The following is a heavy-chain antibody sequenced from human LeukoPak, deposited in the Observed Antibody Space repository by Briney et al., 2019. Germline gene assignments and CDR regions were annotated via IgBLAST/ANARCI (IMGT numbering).Heavy chain of an antibody. CDR1: GFTFVDYA. CDR2: TSYDGSNK. Sequence: PGGSLRLSCAASGFTFVDYAMHWVRQAPGKGREWVAVTSYDGSNKAYADSVKGRFTISRDNSKSTLFLQVDSLRTDDTAIYYCARGEYYYGMDVWGQGTTVTVSS. V-gene: IGHV3-30*04. J-gene: IGHJ6*02. CDR3: ARGEYYYGMDV. D-gene: IGHD1-26*01.